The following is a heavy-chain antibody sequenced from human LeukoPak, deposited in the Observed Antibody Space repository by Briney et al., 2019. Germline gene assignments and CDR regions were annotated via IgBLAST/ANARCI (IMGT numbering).Heavy chain of an antibody. V-gene: IGHV1-2*06. CDR2: INPNTGGT. Sequence: GASVKVSCKASGYTFTGYYMHWVRQAPGQGLDWMGRINPNTGGTNYAQKFQGRVTMTRDTSISTAYMELSRLRSDDTAVYYCARDLGNYYDSSGYFQFDYWGQGTLVTVSS. D-gene: IGHD3-22*01. CDR1: GYTFTGYY. J-gene: IGHJ4*02. CDR3: ARDLGNYYDSSGYFQFDY.